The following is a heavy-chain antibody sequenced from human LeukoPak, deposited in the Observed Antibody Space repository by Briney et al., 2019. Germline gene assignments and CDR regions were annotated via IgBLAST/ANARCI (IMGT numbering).Heavy chain of an antibody. D-gene: IGHD2-15*01. CDR2: ISGSGGST. CDR3: AKRGKSGSCLDY. V-gene: IGHV3-23*01. J-gene: IGHJ4*02. Sequence: PGGSRRLSCAASGFTFSSYAMSWVRQAPGKGLEWVSAISGSGGSTYYADSVKGRFTISRDNSKNTLYLQMNSLRAEDTAVYYCAKRGKSGSCLDYWGQGTLVTVSS. CDR1: GFTFSSYA.